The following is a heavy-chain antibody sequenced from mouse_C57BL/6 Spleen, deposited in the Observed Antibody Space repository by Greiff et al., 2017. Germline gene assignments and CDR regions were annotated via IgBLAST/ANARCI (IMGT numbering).Heavy chain of an antibody. CDR1: GYTFTDYY. V-gene: IGHV1-26*01. CDR3: ALMGSLIYDDAMDY. D-gene: IGHD2-3*01. J-gene: IGHJ4*01. Sequence: EVQRVESGPELVKPGASVKISCTASGYTFTDYYMNWVKQSLGKSLEWIGDINPNNGGTSYNQKFKGKATLTVDKSSSTAYMELRSLTSEDSAVYYCALMGSLIYDDAMDYGGQGTSVTVSS. CDR2: INPNNGGT.